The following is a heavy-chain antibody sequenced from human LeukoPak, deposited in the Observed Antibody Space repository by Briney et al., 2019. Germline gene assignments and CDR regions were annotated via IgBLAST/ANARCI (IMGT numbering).Heavy chain of an antibody. J-gene: IGHJ4*02. CDR3: ARDPPRYCSGGSCGGLKY. V-gene: IGHV1-18*01. D-gene: IGHD2-15*01. CDR1: GYTFTSYG. Sequence: GASVKVSCKASGYTFTSYGISWVRQAPGQGLEWMGWISAYNGNTNYAQKLQGRVTTTTDTSTSTAYMELRSLRSEDTAVYYCARDPPRYCSGGSCGGLKYWGQGTLVTVSS. CDR2: ISAYNGNT.